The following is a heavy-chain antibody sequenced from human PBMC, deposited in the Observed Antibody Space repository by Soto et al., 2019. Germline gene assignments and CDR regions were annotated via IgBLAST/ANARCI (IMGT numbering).Heavy chain of an antibody. CDR1: GFTFSSYA. D-gene: IGHD5-18*01. CDR2: ISGSGGSK. CDR3: AKTLGYSYGFGYFDY. V-gene: IGHV3-23*01. Sequence: EVQLLESGGGLVQPGGSLRLSCAASGFTFSSYAMSWVRQAPGKGLEWVSAISGSGGSKYYADSVKGRFTISRDNSKNTLYLQMNSLRAEDTAVYYCAKTLGYSYGFGYFDYWGQGTLVTVSS. J-gene: IGHJ4*02.